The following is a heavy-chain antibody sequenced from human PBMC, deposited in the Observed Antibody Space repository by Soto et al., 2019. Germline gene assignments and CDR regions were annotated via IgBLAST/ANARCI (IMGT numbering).Heavy chain of an antibody. V-gene: IGHV6-1*01. J-gene: IGHJ5*02. Sequence: QVQLQQSGPGLVQPSQTLSLTCAISGDSVSSNSATWNWIRQSPSRGLEWLGRTYYSSKWYNEYAVSAKSRIAINPDTSTTQFSLHLNSVTPGDSAVYSCARATHGAHGFDPWGQGTLVTVSS. CDR1: GDSVSSNSAT. CDR3: ARATHGAHGFDP. CDR2: TYYSSKWYN. D-gene: IGHD2-8*01.